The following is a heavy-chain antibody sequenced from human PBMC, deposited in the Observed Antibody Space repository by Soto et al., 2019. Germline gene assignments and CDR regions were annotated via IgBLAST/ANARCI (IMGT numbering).Heavy chain of an antibody. CDR2: IYYSGST. J-gene: IGHJ3*02. Sequence: SETLSLTCTVSGGSISSYYWSWIRQPPGKGLEWIGYIYYSGSTNYNPSLKSRVTISVDTSKNQFSLKLSSVTAADTAVYYCARHFPIVGDYVAFDIWGQGTMVTVSS. V-gene: IGHV4-59*08. D-gene: IGHD4-17*01. CDR1: GGSISSYY. CDR3: ARHFPIVGDYVAFDI.